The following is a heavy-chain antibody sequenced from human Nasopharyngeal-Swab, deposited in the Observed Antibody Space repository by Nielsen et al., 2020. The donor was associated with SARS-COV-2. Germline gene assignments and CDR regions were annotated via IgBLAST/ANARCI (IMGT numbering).Heavy chain of an antibody. V-gene: IGHV3-23*01. J-gene: IGHJ4*02. CDR3: AKDRYCSGGACYFNGFDS. CDR2: VTGSGSIT. D-gene: IGHD2-15*01. CDR1: GFTFDSYA. Sequence: GESLKISCAASGFTFDSYAMTWVRQAPGKGLEWVSSVTGSGSITKYADSVKGRFTISRDNSNKTVYLQMHSLRAEDSAVYYCAKDRYCSGGACYFNGFDSWGQGTLVTVSS.